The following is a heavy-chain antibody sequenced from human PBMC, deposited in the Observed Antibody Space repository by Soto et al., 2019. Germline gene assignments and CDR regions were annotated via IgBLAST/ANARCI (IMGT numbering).Heavy chain of an antibody. D-gene: IGHD3-10*01. CDR3: ARGRLTMVRGVTYYFDY. V-gene: IGHV4-34*01. CDR1: GGSFSGYY. Sequence: PSETLSLTCAVYGGSFSGYYWSWIRQPPGKGLEWIGEINHSGSTNYNPSLKSRVTISVDTSKNQFSLKLSSVTAADTAVYYCARGRLTMVRGVTYYFDYWGQGTLVTVSS. J-gene: IGHJ4*02. CDR2: INHSGST.